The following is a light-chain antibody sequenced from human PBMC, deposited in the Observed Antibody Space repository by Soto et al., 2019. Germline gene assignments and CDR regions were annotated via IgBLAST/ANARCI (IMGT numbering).Light chain of an antibody. V-gene: IGKV1D-12*01. J-gene: IGKJ2*02. CDR2: AAS. CDR1: QGINIW. CDR3: QQTNSFPCT. Sequence: DVQMTRSPSSMSASVGDTATITCRASQGINIWLAWYQQKSGKAPKLLIYAASSLQSGVPSRFSGSVSGTDFSLTISGLQPEDFATYYCQQTNSFPCTFGQGTRLQIK.